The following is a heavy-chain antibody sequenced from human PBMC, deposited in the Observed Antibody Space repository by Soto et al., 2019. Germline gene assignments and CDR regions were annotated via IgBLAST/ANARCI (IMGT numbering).Heavy chain of an antibody. CDR1: GGSISSYY. J-gene: IGHJ4*02. D-gene: IGHD6-19*01. CDR3: AREGAVAGQDY. CDR2: IYYSGST. Sequence: SETLSLTCTVSGGSISSYYWSWIRQPPGKGLEWIRYIYYSGSTNYNPSLKSRVTISVDTSTNQFSLKLSSVTAEDTAVYYCAREGAVAGQDYWGQGTLVTVSS. V-gene: IGHV4-59*01.